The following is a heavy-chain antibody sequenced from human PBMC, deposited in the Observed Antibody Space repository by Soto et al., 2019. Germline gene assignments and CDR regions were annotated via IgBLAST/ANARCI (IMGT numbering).Heavy chain of an antibody. CDR1: GFAFADFA. J-gene: IGHJ4*02. CDR2: ISWNSAII. CDR3: AKDISYYDSSGYLDY. Sequence: EVHLVESGGDLVQPGKSLRLSCAASGFAFADFAMHWVRQAPGKGLEWISGISWNSAIIGYADSVKGRFTISRDNAKNSLYLQMTSLRAEDTALYYCAKDISYYDSSGYLDYWGQGVVVTVSA. V-gene: IGHV3-9*01. D-gene: IGHD3-22*01.